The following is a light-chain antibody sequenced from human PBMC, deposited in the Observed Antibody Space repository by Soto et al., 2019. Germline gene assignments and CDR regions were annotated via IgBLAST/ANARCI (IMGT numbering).Light chain of an antibody. J-gene: IGKJ1*01. V-gene: IGKV1-5*03. Sequence: DIQITQSPSTLSASVGDRVTVTCRASQRISSWLAWYQQKPGKAPKLLIYKASSLERGVPSRFSGRGSGTEFTLTISSLQPDDFATYYCQQYNSYPETFGQGTKVEIK. CDR1: QRISSW. CDR3: QQYNSYPET. CDR2: KAS.